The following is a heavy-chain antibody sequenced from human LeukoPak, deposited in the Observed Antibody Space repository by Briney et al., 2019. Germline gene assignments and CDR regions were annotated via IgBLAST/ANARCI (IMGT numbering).Heavy chain of an antibody. Sequence: SETLSLTCTVSGGSISSYYWSWIRQPPGKGLEWIGYIYYSGSTNYNPSLKSRVTISVDTSKNQFSLKLSSVTAADTAVYYCARRRYSSRFDYWGQGTLVPVSS. D-gene: IGHD6-13*01. CDR1: GGSISSYY. J-gene: IGHJ4*02. CDR2: IYYSGST. CDR3: ARRRYSSRFDY. V-gene: IGHV4-59*01.